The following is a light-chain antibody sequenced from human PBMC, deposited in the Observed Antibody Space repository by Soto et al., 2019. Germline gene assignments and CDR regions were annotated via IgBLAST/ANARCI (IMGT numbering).Light chain of an antibody. Sequence: DIQMTQSPSPLSASVGDIVRLTCRAIHSISSYLAWYQQKTGKALKLLIYDDSSLESGVPSRFSGSGSGTEFTLTISSLQPDDFATYYCQQYNSYSWTFGQGTKVEIK. V-gene: IGKV1-5*01. J-gene: IGKJ1*01. CDR2: DDS. CDR1: HSISSY. CDR3: QQYNSYSWT.